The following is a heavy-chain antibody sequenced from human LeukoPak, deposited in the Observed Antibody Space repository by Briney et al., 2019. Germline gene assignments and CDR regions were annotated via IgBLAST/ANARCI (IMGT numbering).Heavy chain of an antibody. CDR2: IYYRGSP. V-gene: IGHV4-59*01. J-gene: IGHJ4*02. Sequence: SETLSLTCTVSGGSISSYYWSWIRQPPGKGLEWIGYIYYRGSPNYNPSLKSRVTISVDTSKNQFSLKLISMTAADTAIYYCARGKWDLGGYFDYWGQGSLVTVSS. D-gene: IGHD1-26*01. CDR3: ARGKWDLGGYFDY. CDR1: GGSISSYY.